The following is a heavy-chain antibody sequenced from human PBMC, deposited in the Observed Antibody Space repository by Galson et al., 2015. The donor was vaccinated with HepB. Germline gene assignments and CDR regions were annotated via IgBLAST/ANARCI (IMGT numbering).Heavy chain of an antibody. J-gene: IGHJ4*02. CDR2: ISYDGSNK. Sequence: SLRLSCAASGFTFSSYGMHWVRQAPGKGLEWVAVISYDGSNKYYADSVKGRFTISRDNSKNTLYLQMNSLRAEDTAVYYCAKAGGELGGRYFDYWGQGTLVTVSS. CDR1: GFTFSSYG. CDR3: AKAGGELGGRYFDY. V-gene: IGHV3-30*18. D-gene: IGHD1-26*01.